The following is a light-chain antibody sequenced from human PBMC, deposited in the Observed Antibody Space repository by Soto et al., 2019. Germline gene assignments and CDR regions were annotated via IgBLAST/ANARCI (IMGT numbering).Light chain of an antibody. J-gene: IGKJ5*01. CDR2: TAS. V-gene: IGKV1-39*01. CDR3: QQSYSTPIS. Sequence: DIRMTQSPSCLSASVRETVSMTGRASQSISSHLNWYQQKPGKAPNLLMYTASNLQSGVPSRFSGSGSGTDFTLTISSLQPEDFATYYCQQSYSTPISFGQGTRLEIK. CDR1: QSISSH.